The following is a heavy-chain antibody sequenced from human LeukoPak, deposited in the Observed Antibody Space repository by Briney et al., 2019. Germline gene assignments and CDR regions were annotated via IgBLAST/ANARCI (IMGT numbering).Heavy chain of an antibody. Sequence: ASVKVSCKVSGYTLTELSMHWVRQAPGKGLEWMGGFDPEDGETIYAQKFRGRVTMTEDTSTDTAYMELSSLRSEDTAVYYCATVTMIVVDAFDIWGQGTMVTVSS. J-gene: IGHJ3*02. D-gene: IGHD3-22*01. CDR3: ATVTMIVVDAFDI. V-gene: IGHV1-24*01. CDR1: GYTLTELS. CDR2: FDPEDGET.